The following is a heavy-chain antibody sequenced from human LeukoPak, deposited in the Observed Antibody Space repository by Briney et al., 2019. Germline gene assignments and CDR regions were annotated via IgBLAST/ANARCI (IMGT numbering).Heavy chain of an antibody. V-gene: IGHV4-61*01. CDR2: IYYSGST. CDR3: ARESVTRSYHYYYYMDV. D-gene: IGHD4-11*01. Sequence: SETLSLTCTVSGGSISSSSYYWSWIRQPPGKGLEWIGNIYYSGSTNYNPSLKSRVTISVDTSKNQFSLKLSPVTAADTAVYYCARESVTRSYHYYYYMDVWGKGTTVTVSS. CDR1: GGSISSSSYY. J-gene: IGHJ6*03.